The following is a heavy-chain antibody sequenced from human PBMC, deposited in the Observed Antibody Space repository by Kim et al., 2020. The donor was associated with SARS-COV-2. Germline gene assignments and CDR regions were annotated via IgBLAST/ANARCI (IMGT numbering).Heavy chain of an antibody. CDR1: GYTFTNYY. V-gene: IGHV1-2*02. CDR3: ARGNLVGPGSFLHVY. J-gene: IGHJ4*02. D-gene: IGHD3-9*01. Sequence: ASVKVSCKASGYTFTNYYMHWVRQAPGQGLEWMVWINPHSGGTNYAQKFQGRVTMTRDTCISTAYMELSRLRSDDMAAYLCARGNLVGPGSFLHVYWGQG. CDR2: INPHSGGT.